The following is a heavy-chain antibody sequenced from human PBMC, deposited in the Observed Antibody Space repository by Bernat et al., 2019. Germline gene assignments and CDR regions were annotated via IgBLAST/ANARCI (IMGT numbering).Heavy chain of an antibody. CDR2: IRRKADGEAT. V-gene: IGHV3-15*02. J-gene: IGHJ4*02. D-gene: IGHD6-19*01. CDR1: GFTFSNAW. CDR3: ITDAARRQAAGTGY. Sequence: EVQLVESGGALVKPGGSIRLSCVVSGFTFSNAWMNWVRQAPGKGLEWVARIRRKADGEATDYAAPVKGRFTISREDPKNTLYLEMNSLKSEDTAVYYCITDAARRQAAGTGYWGQGTQVTVSS.